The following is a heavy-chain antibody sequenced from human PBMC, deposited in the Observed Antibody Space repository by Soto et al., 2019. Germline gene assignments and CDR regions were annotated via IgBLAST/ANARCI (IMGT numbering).Heavy chain of an antibody. D-gene: IGHD5-18*01. CDR3: ARSNGELWFYFDY. Sequence: GGSLRLSCAASGFTVSSNYMSWVRQAPGKGLEWVSVIYSGGSTYYADSVKGRFTISRHNSKNTLYLQMNSLRAEDTAVYYCARSNGELWFYFDYWGQGTLVTVSS. CDR2: IYSGGST. V-gene: IGHV3-53*04. CDR1: GFTVSSNY. J-gene: IGHJ4*02.